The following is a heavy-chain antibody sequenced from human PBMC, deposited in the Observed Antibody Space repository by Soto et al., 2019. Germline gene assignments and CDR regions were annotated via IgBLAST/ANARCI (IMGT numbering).Heavy chain of an antibody. D-gene: IGHD5-12*01. J-gene: IGHJ4*01. Sequence: GGSLRLSCAASGFTFRGYNMNWVRQAPGKGLDWVSYISRSSSTIYYADSVKGRFTISRDNAKNSLYLQMNSLRDDDTAMYYCARGGTIAVTTIGDYWGQGTLVTVSS. CDR1: GFTFRGYN. CDR2: ISRSSSTI. V-gene: IGHV3-48*02. CDR3: ARGGTIAVTTIGDY.